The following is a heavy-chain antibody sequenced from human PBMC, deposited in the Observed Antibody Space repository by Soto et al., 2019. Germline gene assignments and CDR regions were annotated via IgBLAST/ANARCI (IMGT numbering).Heavy chain of an antibody. D-gene: IGHD6-19*01. CDR1: GYTLTELS. CDR2: FDPEDGET. CDR3: ATVRPSSGGIDY. J-gene: IGHJ4*02. Sequence: ASVKVSCKVSGYTLTELSMHWVRQAPGKGLEWMGGFDPEDGETIYAQKFQGRVTMTEDTSTDTAYMELSSLRSEDTAVYYCATVRPSSGGIDYWGQGTLVTVSS. V-gene: IGHV1-24*01.